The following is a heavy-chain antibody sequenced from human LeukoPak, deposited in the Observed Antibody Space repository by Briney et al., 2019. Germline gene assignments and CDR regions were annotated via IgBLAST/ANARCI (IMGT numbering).Heavy chain of an antibody. Sequence: GRSLRLSCAASGFTFSSYGMHWVRQAPGKGLEWVAVIWYDGSNKYYADSVKGRFTISRDNSKNTLYLQMNSLRAEDTAVYYCARCTDYYYYGMDVWGQGTTVTVSS. CDR2: IWYDGSNK. J-gene: IGHJ6*02. V-gene: IGHV3-33*01. CDR1: GFTFSSYG. CDR3: ARCTDYYYYGMDV. D-gene: IGHD2-8*02.